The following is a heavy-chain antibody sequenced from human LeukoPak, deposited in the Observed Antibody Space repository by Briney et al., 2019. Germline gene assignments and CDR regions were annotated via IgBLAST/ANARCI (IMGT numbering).Heavy chain of an antibody. V-gene: IGHV4-4*02. CDR3: AREGSSSWPKTNWFDP. CDR2: IYHSGST. Sequence: PSETLSHTCAVSGGSISSSNWWSWVHQPPGKGLEWIGEIYHSGSTDYNPSLKGRVTISVDKSKNQFSLKLSSVTAADTAVYYCAREGSSSWPKTNWFDPWGQGTLVTVSS. CDR1: GGSISSSNW. D-gene: IGHD6-13*01. J-gene: IGHJ5*02.